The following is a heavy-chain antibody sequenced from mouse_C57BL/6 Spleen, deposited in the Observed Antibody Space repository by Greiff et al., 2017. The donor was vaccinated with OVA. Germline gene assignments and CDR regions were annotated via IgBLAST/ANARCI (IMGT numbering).Heavy chain of an antibody. CDR2: IDPSDSYT. CDR3: ARRPYYYGSSHGYFDV. D-gene: IGHD1-1*01. CDR1: GYTFTSYW. J-gene: IGHJ1*03. Sequence: QVQLQQPGAELVKPGASVKLSCKASGYTFTSYWMQWVKQRPGQGLEWIGEIDPSDSYTNYNQKFNGKATLTVYTSSSTAYMQLSSLTSEDSAVYYCARRPYYYGSSHGYFDVWGTGTTVTVSS. V-gene: IGHV1-50*01.